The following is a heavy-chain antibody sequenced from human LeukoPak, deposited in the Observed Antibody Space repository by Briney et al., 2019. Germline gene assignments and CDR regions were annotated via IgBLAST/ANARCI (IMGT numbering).Heavy chain of an antibody. CDR3: ASFKDSGSNY. J-gene: IGHJ4*02. Sequence: PGGSLRLSCAASGFTSSPYSMNWVRQAPGKGLEWVSSISSSSTYIYYADSVKGRFIISRDNAKNSLYLQMNSLRAEDTAVYYCASFKDSGSNYWGQGTLVTVSS. CDR1: GFTSSPYS. D-gene: IGHD1-26*01. V-gene: IGHV3-21*01. CDR2: ISSSSTYI.